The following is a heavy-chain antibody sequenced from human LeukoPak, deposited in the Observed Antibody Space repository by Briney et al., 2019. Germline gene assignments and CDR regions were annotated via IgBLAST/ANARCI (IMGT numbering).Heavy chain of an antibody. CDR3: ARDIGYHAFDI. V-gene: IGHV3-48*03. J-gene: IGHJ3*02. CDR2: ISSSGSTR. CDR1: GFTFSSYE. D-gene: IGHD6-13*01. Sequence: GGSLRLSCAASGFTFSSYEMNWVRQAPGKGLEWVSYISSSGSTRYYADSVKGRFTISRDNAKNSLYLQMNSLRAEDTAVYYCARDIGYHAFDIRGQGTMVTVSS.